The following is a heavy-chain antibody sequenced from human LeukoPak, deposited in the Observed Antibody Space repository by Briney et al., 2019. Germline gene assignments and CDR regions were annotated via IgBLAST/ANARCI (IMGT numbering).Heavy chain of an antibody. CDR1: GFTFSSYG. J-gene: IGHJ4*02. V-gene: IGHV3-30*18. Sequence: GGSLRLSCAASGFTFSSYGMHWVRQAPGKGLEWVAVISYDGSNKYYADSVKGRFTISRDNSKNTLYLQMNSLRAEDTAVYYCAKEGYYDYVWGSPTTSNYFDYWGQGTLVTVSS. CDR3: AKEGYYDYVWGSPTTSNYFDY. D-gene: IGHD3-16*01. CDR2: ISYDGSNK.